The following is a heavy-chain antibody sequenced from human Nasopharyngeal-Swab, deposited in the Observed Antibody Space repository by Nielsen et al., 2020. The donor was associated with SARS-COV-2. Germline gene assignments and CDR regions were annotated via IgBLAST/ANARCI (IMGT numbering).Heavy chain of an antibody. V-gene: IGHV3-74*01. CDR1: GFSLSNYW. CDR2: IDTDGSVT. CDR3: GRDLGGYGGS. Sequence: GGSLRLSCAASGFSLSNYWMHWVRQVPGEGLVWVSRIDTDGSVTNYADSVQGRFTISRDNAKNSLYLQMNSLRAEDTAIYYCGRDLGGYGGSWGQGALVIVSS. J-gene: IGHJ5*02. D-gene: IGHD5-12*01.